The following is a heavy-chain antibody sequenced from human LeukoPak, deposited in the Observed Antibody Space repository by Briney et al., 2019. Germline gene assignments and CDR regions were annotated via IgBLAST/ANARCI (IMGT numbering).Heavy chain of an antibody. CDR2: ISYDGSNK. D-gene: IGHD5-18*01. V-gene: IGHV3-30*04. J-gene: IGHJ4*02. CDR3: VRVYVGSSYGSARY. Sequence: GGSLRLSCAASGFTFSNYAIHWVRQAPGKGLEWVAVISYDGSNKYYADSVKDRFTISRDNSKNTLYLQMNSLRAEDTAVYYCVRVYVGSSYGSARYWGQGTLVTVSS. CDR1: GFTFSNYA.